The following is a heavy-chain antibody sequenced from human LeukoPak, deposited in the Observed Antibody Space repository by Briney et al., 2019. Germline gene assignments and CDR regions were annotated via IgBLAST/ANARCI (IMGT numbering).Heavy chain of an antibody. D-gene: IGHD5-18*01. V-gene: IGHV3-30*18. Sequence: GRSLSLSCAASGFTFSSYGMHWVRQAPGRGLEWVAVISYDGSNKYYAGSVKGQFTISRDNSKNTLYLQMNSLRAEDTAVYYCAKGGYSYGFGLIDYWGQGTLVTVSS. J-gene: IGHJ4*02. CDR1: GFTFSSYG. CDR2: ISYDGSNK. CDR3: AKGGYSYGFGLIDY.